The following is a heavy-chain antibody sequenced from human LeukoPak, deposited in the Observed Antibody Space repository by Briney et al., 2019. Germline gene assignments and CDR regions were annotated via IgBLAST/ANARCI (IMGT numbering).Heavy chain of an antibody. V-gene: IGHV3-23*01. Sequence: PGGSLRLSCAASGFTFSSYAMSWVRQAPGKGLEWVSAISGSGGSTYYADSVKGRFTISRDNSKNTLYLQMNSLRAEDTAVYYYAKGEEGGYDYSYGYFDYWGQGTLVTVSS. D-gene: IGHD5-12*01. CDR3: AKGEEGGYDYSYGYFDY. J-gene: IGHJ4*02. CDR1: GFTFSSYA. CDR2: ISGSGGST.